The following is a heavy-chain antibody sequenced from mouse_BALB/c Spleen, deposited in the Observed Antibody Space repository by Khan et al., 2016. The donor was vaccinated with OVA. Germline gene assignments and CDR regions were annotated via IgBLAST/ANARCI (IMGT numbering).Heavy chain of an antibody. CDR1: GFTFRSYT. CDR2: ITSGGSYT. Sequence: EVELVASGGGLVKPGGSLTLSCAASGFTFRSYTMSWVRQTPEKRLEWVATITSGGSYTYYPDSVKGRFTFSRDNAKNTLYLEMSSLKSEDTAMYYCTVSDWGQGTLVTVSA. V-gene: IGHV5-6-4*01. CDR3: TVSD. J-gene: IGHJ3*01. D-gene: IGHD6-2*01.